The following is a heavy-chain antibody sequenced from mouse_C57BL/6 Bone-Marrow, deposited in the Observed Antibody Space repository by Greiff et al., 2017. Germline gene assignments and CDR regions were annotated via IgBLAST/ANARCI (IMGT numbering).Heavy chain of an antibody. D-gene: IGHD1-1*01. J-gene: IGHJ3*01. CDR3: ARLGYYGAY. CDR1: GYTFTSYW. Sequence: VQLQQPGAELVKPGASVKLSCKASGYTFTSYWMQWVKQRPGQGLEWIGEIDPAVSYTNYNQKFKGKATLTVDTSSSTAYMQLSSLTSEDSAVYYCARLGYYGAYGGQGTLVTVSA. V-gene: IGHV1-50*01. CDR2: IDPAVSYT.